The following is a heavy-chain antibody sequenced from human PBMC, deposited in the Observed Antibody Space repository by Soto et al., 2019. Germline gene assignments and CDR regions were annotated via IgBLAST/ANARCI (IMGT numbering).Heavy chain of an antibody. CDR1: GITLRTAW. V-gene: IGHV3-15*01. D-gene: IGHD1-1*01. CDR2: IKSETDGGTI. CDR3: VKWKVGDYSGVGV. J-gene: IGHJ6*02. Sequence: EVQLVESGEGLVKPGGSLRLSCEASGITLRTAWMTWVRQAPGKGLEWVGRIKSETDGGTIDYAAPVKGRFTISRDDSKNTLYLQMNNLKIEDSALYYCVKWKVGDYSGVGVWGQGTTVTVSS.